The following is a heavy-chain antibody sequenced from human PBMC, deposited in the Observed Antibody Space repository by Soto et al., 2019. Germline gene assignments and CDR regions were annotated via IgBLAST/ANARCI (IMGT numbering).Heavy chain of an antibody. V-gene: IGHV4-30-2*01. CDR1: GGSISSGGYS. CDR2: IYHSGST. CDR3: ARVNYDYVWGSYRPYGMDV. Sequence: QLQLQESGSGLVKPSQTLSLTCAVSGGSISSGGYSWSWIRQPPGKGPEWIGYIYHSGSTYYNPSLKSRVTISVDRSKNQFSLKLSSVTAADTAVYYCARVNYDYVWGSYRPYGMDVWGQGTTVTVSS. J-gene: IGHJ6*02. D-gene: IGHD3-16*02.